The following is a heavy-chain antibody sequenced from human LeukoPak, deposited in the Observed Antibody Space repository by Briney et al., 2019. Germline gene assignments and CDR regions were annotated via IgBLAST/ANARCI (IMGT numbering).Heavy chain of an antibody. CDR3: VRHPPGAGFDY. Sequence: ESLKISFEASGYTFTKQWIGWVRQMPGKGLEWMGMFHPGDSDSKYSPSFQGQVTISVDNSINTAYLQWNSLKASDTAIYYCVRHPPGAGFDYWGQGTLVTVSS. V-gene: IGHV5-51*01. J-gene: IGHJ4*02. CDR2: FHPGDSDS. D-gene: IGHD1-1*01. CDR1: GYTFTKQW.